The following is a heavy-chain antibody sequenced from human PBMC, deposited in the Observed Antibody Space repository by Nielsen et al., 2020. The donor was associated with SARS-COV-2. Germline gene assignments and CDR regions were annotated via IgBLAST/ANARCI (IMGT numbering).Heavy chain of an antibody. CDR2: MNPNSGNT. D-gene: IGHD3-3*01. Sequence: ASVKVSCKASGYTFTSYDINWVRQATGQGLEWMGWMNPNSGNTGYAQKFQGRVTMTRNTSISTAYMELSSLRSEDTAVYYCATGHYDFWSGLATYWGQGTLVTVSS. CDR1: GYTFTSYD. V-gene: IGHV1-8*01. CDR3: ATGHYDFWSGLATY. J-gene: IGHJ4*02.